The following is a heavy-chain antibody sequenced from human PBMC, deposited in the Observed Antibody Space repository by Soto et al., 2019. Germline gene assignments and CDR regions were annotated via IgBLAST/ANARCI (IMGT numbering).Heavy chain of an antibody. CDR3: AKVLFDSATGWLAGYFDH. J-gene: IGHJ4*02. CDR1: GFTFSTYA. D-gene: IGHD6-19*01. V-gene: IGHV3-23*01. Sequence: GGSLRLSCAASGFTFSTYAMTWVRQAPGKGPRWVSAISPSGGTTYYADSVRGRFTISRDNSKNTLYLQMNSLRAEDTAIYYCAKVLFDSATGWLAGYFDHWGQGTLVTVSS. CDR2: ISPSGGTT.